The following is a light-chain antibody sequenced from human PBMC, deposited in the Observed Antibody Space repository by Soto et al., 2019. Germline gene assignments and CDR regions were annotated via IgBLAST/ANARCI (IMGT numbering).Light chain of an antibody. V-gene: IGLV3-27*01. CDR3: YSAADDNLGI. J-gene: IGLJ7*01. CDR2: KDT. Sequence: SYELTQPSSLSVYPGQTASITCSGDVLANRYARWFQQKPGQAPVLVMYKDTERPSGIPERFSGSSSGSTVTLTISGAQIEDEADYYCYSAADDNLGIFGGGTQLTVL. CDR1: VLANRY.